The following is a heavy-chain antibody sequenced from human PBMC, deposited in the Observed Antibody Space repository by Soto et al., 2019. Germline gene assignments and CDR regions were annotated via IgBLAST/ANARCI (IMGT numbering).Heavy chain of an antibody. J-gene: IGHJ4*02. CDR3: ARESEDLTSNFDY. CDR2: ISSTTNYI. CDR1: GFTFRSYT. Sequence: GGSLRLSCVASGFTFRSYTMNWVRQAPGKGLEWVSAISSTTNYIYYGDSMKGRFTISRDNAKNSLYLEMNSLRAEDTAVYYCARESEDLTSNFDYWGQGTLVTVSS. V-gene: IGHV3-21*06.